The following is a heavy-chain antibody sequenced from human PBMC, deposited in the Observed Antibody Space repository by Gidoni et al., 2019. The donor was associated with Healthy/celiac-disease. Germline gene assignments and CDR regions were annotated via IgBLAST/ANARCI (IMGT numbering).Heavy chain of an antibody. CDR1: GFTFSSYG. Sequence: QVQLVESGGGVVQPGRSLRLSCAASGFTFSSYGMHWVRQAPGKGLEWVAVIWYDGSNKYYADSVKGRFTISRDNSKNTLYLQMNSLRAEDTAVYYCARGAPGRQLWLHWFDPWGQGTLVTVSS. J-gene: IGHJ5*02. V-gene: IGHV3-33*01. CDR2: IWYDGSNK. D-gene: IGHD5-18*01. CDR3: ARGAPGRQLWLHWFDP.